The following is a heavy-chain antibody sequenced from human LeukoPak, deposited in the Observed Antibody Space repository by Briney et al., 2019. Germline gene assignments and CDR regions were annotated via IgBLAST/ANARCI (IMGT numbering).Heavy chain of an antibody. V-gene: IGHV3-30*18. CDR3: VKEQNTGWYRVADY. CDR2: ISYDGSEI. J-gene: IGHJ4*02. D-gene: IGHD6-19*01. Sequence: GGSLRLSCAASGFVFSDCGMHWVRQAPGKGLEWVAVISYDGSEIHYADSVKGRFVISRDISKSTLHLQMNSLRVEDTAVYHCVKEQNTGWYRVADYGGQGTLVAVSS. CDR1: GFVFSDCG.